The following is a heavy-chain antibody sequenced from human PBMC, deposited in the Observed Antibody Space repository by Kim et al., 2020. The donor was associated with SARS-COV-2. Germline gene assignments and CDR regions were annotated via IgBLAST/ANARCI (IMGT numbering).Heavy chain of an antibody. CDR1: GGTFSSYA. D-gene: IGHD3-22*01. Sequence: SVKVSCKASGGTFSSYAISWVRQAPGQGLEWMGGIIPIFGTANYAQKFQGRVTITADESTSTAYMELSSLRSEDTAVYYCARGYYYDSSGYSNTPYYFDYWGQGTLVTVSS. CDR2: IIPIFGTA. J-gene: IGHJ4*02. V-gene: IGHV1-69*13. CDR3: ARGYYYDSSGYSNTPYYFDY.